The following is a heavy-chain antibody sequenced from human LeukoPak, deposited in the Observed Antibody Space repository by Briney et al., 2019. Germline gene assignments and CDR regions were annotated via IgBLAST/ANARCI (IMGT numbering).Heavy chain of an antibody. CDR3: AREWQGRIAAAGTRIEGDY. V-gene: IGHV3-7*01. CDR1: GFSVSGYW. J-gene: IGHJ4*02. Sequence: GGSLRLSCAVSGFSVSGYWMTWVRQAPGKGLEWVANIKQDGSEKNYVDSVKGRFTISRDNAENSLFLQMNSLRVEDTAVYYCAREWQGRIAAAGTRIEGDYWGQGTLVAVSS. CDR2: IKQDGSEK. D-gene: IGHD6-13*01.